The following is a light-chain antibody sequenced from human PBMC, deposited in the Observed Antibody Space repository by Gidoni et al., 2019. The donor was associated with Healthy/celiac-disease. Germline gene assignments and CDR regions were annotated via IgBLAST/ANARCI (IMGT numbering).Light chain of an antibody. CDR1: QSVSSN. CDR3: QQYNNWPRGT. Sequence: EIVMTQSPATLSVSPGERATLSCRASQSVSSNLAWYQKKPGQDPRLLIYGASTRATGIPARFSGSGSGTEFTLTISSLQSEDFAVYYCQQYNNWPRGTFGQGTKVEIK. J-gene: IGKJ1*01. V-gene: IGKV3-15*01. CDR2: GAS.